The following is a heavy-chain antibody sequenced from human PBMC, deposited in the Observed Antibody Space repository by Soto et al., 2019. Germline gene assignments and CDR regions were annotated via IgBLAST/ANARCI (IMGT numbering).Heavy chain of an antibody. CDR1: GFPFGPFC. CDR2: ISYDGSNK. D-gene: IGHD6-13*01. V-gene: IGHV3-30*03. Sequence: GGSLRLSCAASGFPFGPFCMHWVRQAPGKGLEWVAVISYDGSNKYYADSVKGRFTISRDNSKNTLYLQMNSLRAEDTAVYYCARELGIAAAGTLGRGLPAPRNYGMDVWGQGTTVTVSS. CDR3: ARELGIAAAGTLGRGLPAPRNYGMDV. J-gene: IGHJ6*02.